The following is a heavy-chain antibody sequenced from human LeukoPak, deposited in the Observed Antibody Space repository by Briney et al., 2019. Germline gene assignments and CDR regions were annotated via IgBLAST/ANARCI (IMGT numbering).Heavy chain of an antibody. CDR2: IYPGDSDT. V-gene: IGHV5-51*01. CDR1: GYSFTSYW. CDR3: ASRGGYCSSTSCSDAFDI. D-gene: IGHD2-2*01. J-gene: IGHJ3*02. Sequence: GESLKISCKGSGYSFTSYWIGWVRQMPGKGLEWMGIIYPGDSDTRYSPSFQGQVTISADKSTSTAYLQWSSLKASDTAMYYCASRGGYCSSTSCSDAFDIWGQGTMVTVSS.